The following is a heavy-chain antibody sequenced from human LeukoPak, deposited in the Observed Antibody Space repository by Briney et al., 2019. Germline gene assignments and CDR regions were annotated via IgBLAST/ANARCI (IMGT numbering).Heavy chain of an antibody. Sequence: ASVKVSCKASGYTFTGYYMHWVRQAPGQGLEWMGIINPSGGSTSYAQKFQGRVTMTRDTSTSTVYMELSSLRSEDTAVYYCARDPQYQLLSDYYYGMDVWGQGTTVTVSS. CDR2: INPSGGST. CDR3: ARDPQYQLLSDYYYGMDV. V-gene: IGHV1-46*01. D-gene: IGHD2-2*01. J-gene: IGHJ6*02. CDR1: GYTFTGYY.